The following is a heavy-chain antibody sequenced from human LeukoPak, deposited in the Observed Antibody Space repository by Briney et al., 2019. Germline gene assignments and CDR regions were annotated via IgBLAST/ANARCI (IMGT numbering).Heavy chain of an antibody. Sequence: ASVKVSCRASGYTFTSYYMHWVRQAPGQGLEWMGIINPSGGSTSYAQKFQGRVTMTRDTSTSTVYMELSSLRSEDTAVYYCARTSSVRDDAFDIWGQGTMVTVSS. D-gene: IGHD2-21*02. V-gene: IGHV1-46*01. CDR1: GYTFTSYY. CDR2: INPSGGST. J-gene: IGHJ3*02. CDR3: ARTSSVRDDAFDI.